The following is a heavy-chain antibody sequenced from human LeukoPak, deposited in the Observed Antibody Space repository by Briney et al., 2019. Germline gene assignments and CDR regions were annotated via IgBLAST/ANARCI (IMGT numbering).Heavy chain of an antibody. Sequence: GASVKVSCKASGYTFTGCYMHWVRQAPGQGLEWMGRINPNSGGTNYAQKFQGRVTMTRDTSISTAYMELSRLRSDDTAVYYCARGPGPYGGNGEFDYWGQGTLVTVSS. V-gene: IGHV1-2*06. D-gene: IGHD4-23*01. CDR3: ARGPGPYGGNGEFDY. J-gene: IGHJ4*02. CDR2: INPNSGGT. CDR1: GYTFTGCY.